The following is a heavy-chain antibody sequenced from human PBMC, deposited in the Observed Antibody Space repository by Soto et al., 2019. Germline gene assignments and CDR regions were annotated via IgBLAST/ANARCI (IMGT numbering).Heavy chain of an antibody. J-gene: IGHJ4*02. CDR1: GGSISSGDYY. V-gene: IGHV4-30-4*01. D-gene: IGHD6-19*01. CDR3: ARSPGYSSGWYGGYYFDF. CDR2: IYYSGST. Sequence: SETLSLTCTVSGGSISSGDYYWSWIRQPPGKGLEWIGYIYYSGSTYYNPSLKSRVTISVDTSKNQFSLKLNSVTAADTAVYYCARSPGYSSGWYGGYYFDFWGPGTLVTVSS.